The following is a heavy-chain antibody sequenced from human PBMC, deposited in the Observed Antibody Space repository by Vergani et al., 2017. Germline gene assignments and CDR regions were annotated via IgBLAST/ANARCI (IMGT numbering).Heavy chain of an antibody. V-gene: IGHV4-59*02. CDR1: GASVNSYY. J-gene: IGHJ4*02. D-gene: IGHD6-19*01. CDR2: VSFRWDT. CDR3: ARQRPGSGWSPGDFDD. Sequence: QVKLQESGPGLVKPSETLSLTCTVSGASVNSYYWSWIRQPPGKGLEWMGYVSFRWDTLYDPSVKGRMTISLNTSSNQFSLYLTSVTAADTAVYCCARQRPGSGWSPGDFDDWGQGILVTVSS.